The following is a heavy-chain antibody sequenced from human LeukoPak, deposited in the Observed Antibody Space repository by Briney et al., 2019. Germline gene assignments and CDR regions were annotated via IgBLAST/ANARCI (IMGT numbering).Heavy chain of an antibody. CDR2: IYYSGST. Sequence: SETLSLTXTVSGGSISSYYWSWIRQPPGKGLEWIGYIYYSGSTNYNPSLKSRVTISVDTSKNQFSLKLSSVTAADTAVYYCASAAAGSSRHNYFDYWGQGTLVTVSS. CDR3: ASAAAGSSRHNYFDY. V-gene: IGHV4-59*01. J-gene: IGHJ4*02. CDR1: GGSISSYY. D-gene: IGHD6-13*01.